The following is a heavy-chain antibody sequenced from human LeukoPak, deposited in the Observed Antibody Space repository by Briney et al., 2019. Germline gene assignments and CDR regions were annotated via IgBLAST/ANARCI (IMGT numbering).Heavy chain of an antibody. Sequence: GGSLRLSCEASGFTFSIYAMSWVRQAPGKGLEWLSIMSGAGGRIEYADSVKGRFTISRDNSKNTLYLQMNSLRAEDTAVYYCAKDSSSRLRNWFDPWGQGTLVTVSS. CDR2: MSGAGGRI. CDR1: GFTFSIYA. J-gene: IGHJ5*02. V-gene: IGHV3-23*01. CDR3: AKDSSSRLRNWFDP. D-gene: IGHD6-13*01.